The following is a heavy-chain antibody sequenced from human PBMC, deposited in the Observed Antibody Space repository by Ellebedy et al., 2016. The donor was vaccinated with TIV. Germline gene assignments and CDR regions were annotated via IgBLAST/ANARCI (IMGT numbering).Heavy chain of an antibody. Sequence: GESLKISCAASGFPFSSFEFNWVRQSPGKGLEWVSYISSSGTTKYYADSVKGRFTISRYNAKNSLYLQMNSLRAEDTAVYYCAAAHYYFYGKDVWGQGTRVTVSS. V-gene: IGHV3-48*03. J-gene: IGHJ6*02. CDR1: GFPFSSFE. D-gene: IGHD2-15*01. CDR3: AAAHYYFYGKDV. CDR2: ISSSGTTK.